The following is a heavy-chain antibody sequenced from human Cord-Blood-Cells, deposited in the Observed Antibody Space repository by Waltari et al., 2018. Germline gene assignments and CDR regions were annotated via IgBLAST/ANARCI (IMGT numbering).Heavy chain of an antibody. CDR3: ARHLDRAAAGIDY. V-gene: IGHV4-39*01. D-gene: IGHD6-13*01. CDR1: GGSISSSSYY. J-gene: IGHJ4*02. Sequence: QLQLQESGPGLVKPSETLSLTCTVSGGSISSSSYYWGWIRQPPGKGLEWIGSIYYSVSTDYNPPLKSEVPISVDTSKNQFSLKLSSVTAADTAVYYCARHLDRAAAGIDYWGQGTLVTVSS. CDR2: IYYSVST.